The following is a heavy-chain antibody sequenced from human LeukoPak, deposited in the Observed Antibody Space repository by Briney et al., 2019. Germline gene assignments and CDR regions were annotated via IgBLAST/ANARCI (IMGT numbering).Heavy chain of an antibody. CDR2: IYIGGST. V-gene: IGHV3-53*01. CDR3: ARDQDGGYD. CDR1: GFSVTTKS. J-gene: IGHJ1*01. D-gene: IGHD5-12*01. Sequence: GGSLRLSCAASGFSVTTKSMSWVRQAPGKGLEWVSIIYIGGSTYYADSVKGRFTISRDNSKNTLYLQMNSLRGEDTAVYYCARDQDGGYDWGQGTSVTLSS.